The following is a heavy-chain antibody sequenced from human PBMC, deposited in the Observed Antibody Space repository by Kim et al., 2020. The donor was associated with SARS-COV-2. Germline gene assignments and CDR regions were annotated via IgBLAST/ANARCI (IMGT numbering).Heavy chain of an antibody. CDR3: AGICGTTSCSDDY. J-gene: IGHJ4*02. V-gene: IGHV3-23*01. Sequence: YAVSVRGRVTPSRDNPKSTVNLQMNSLRAEDTAVYYCAGICGTTSCSDDYWGQGTLVTVSS. D-gene: IGHD2-2*01.